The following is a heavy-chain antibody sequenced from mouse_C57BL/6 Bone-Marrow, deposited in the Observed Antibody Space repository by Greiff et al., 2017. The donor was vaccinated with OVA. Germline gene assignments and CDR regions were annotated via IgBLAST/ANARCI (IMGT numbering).Heavy chain of an antibody. J-gene: IGHJ1*03. CDR2: IDPYSGGT. CDR1: GYTFTSYW. CDR3: ARGGTTVVALYWYFDV. V-gene: IGHV1-72*01. Sequence: QVQLQQPGAELVKPGASVKLSCKASGYTFTSYWMHWVKQRPGRGLEWIGRIDPYSGGTKYNEKFKSKATMTVDKPSSTAYMKLSSLTSDDSAVYYCARGGTTVVALYWYFDVWGTGTTVTVSS. D-gene: IGHD1-1*01.